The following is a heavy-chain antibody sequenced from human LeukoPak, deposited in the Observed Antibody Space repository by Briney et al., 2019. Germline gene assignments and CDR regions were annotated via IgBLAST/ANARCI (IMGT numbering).Heavy chain of an antibody. Sequence: PSETLSLTCAVYGGSFSGYYWSWIRQPPGKGLEWIGEINHSGSTNYNPSLKSRVTMSVDTSKNQFSLKLSSVTAADTAVYFCARAGRSYDDLYYGMDVWGQGTTVTVSS. D-gene: IGHD4-17*01. V-gene: IGHV4-34*01. CDR1: GGSFSGYY. J-gene: IGHJ6*02. CDR3: ARAGRSYDDLYYGMDV. CDR2: INHSGST.